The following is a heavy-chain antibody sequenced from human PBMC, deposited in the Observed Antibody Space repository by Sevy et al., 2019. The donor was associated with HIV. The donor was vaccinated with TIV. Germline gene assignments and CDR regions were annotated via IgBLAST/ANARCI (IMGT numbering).Heavy chain of an antibody. CDR1: GGSISSSSYY. CDR2: IYYSGGT. J-gene: IGHJ3*02. D-gene: IGHD6-13*01. V-gene: IGHV4-39*01. Sequence: SETLSLTCTVSGGSISSSSYYWGWIRQPPGKGLEWIGSIYYSGGTYYNPSLKSRVTISVDTSKNQFSLKLSSVTAADTAVYYCARPGSSSWHDAFDIWGQGTMVTVSS. CDR3: ARPGSSSWHDAFDI.